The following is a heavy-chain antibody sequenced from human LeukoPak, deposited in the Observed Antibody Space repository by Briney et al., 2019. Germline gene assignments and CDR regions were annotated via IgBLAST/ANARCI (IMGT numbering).Heavy chain of an antibody. J-gene: IGHJ4*02. V-gene: IGHV4-39*07. CDR1: GGSISSSSYY. CDR3: ARYVAGGWGLDY. Sequence: PSETLSLTCTVSGGSISSSSYYWGWIRQPPGKGLEWIGEINHSGSTNYNPSLKSRVTISVDTSKNQFSLKLSSVTAADTAVYYCARYVAGGWGLDYWGQGTLVTVSS. CDR2: INHSGST. D-gene: IGHD7-27*01.